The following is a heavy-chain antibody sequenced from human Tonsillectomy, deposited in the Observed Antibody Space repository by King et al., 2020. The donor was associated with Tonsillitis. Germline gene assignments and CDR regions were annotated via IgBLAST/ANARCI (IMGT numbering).Heavy chain of an antibody. CDR3: AREGDCTTTSCYGWFDP. D-gene: IGHD2-2*01. CDR2: INPNSGGT. Sequence: QLVQSGAEVKKPGASVKVSCKASGYTFTGYYMHWVRQAPGQGLEWMGWINPNSGGTNYAQKFQGRVTMTRDTSISTAYMELSRLRSDDTAVYFCAREGDCTTTSCYGWFDPWGQGTLVTVSS. V-gene: IGHV1-2*02. J-gene: IGHJ5*02. CDR1: GYTFTGYY.